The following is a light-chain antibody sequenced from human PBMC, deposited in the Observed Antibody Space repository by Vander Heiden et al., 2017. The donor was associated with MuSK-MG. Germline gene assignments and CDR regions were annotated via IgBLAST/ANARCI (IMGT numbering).Light chain of an antibody. CDR3: QQYSRYPYT. Sequence: DIQMTQSPSSLSASVGDRVTITCRASQGINNFLAWFRQKPGKAPESLIYAASSLQSGVPSRFSGSGSGTDFTLTITSLQPEDFATYYCQQYSRYPYTFGQGTKLEI. CDR2: AAS. V-gene: IGKV1-16*01. J-gene: IGKJ2*01. CDR1: QGINNF.